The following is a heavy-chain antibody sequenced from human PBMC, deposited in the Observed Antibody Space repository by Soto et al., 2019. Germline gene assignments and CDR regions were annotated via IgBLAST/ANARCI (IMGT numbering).Heavy chain of an antibody. CDR2: INIDGSST. D-gene: IGHD5-12*01. V-gene: IGHV3-74*01. Sequence: GGSLRLSCAASGFTFSSFWMHWVRQAPGKGLVWVSLINIDGSSTNYADSVKGRFTISRDNAKNTLSVQMHSLRAEETAVYYCARDRYYSGYDSLDYWGQGTPVTVSS. CDR3: ARDRYYSGYDSLDY. CDR1: GFTFSSFW. J-gene: IGHJ4*02.